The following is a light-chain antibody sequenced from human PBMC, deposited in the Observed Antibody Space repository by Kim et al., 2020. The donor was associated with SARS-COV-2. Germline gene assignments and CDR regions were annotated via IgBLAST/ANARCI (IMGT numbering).Light chain of an antibody. Sequence: SQGESATLSCRASQSVSSNFAWYQQKPGQAPRLLIYGASTRATGIPARFSGSGSGTEFTLTISSLQSEDFAVYYCQQYNNWPLLTFGGGTKVDIK. V-gene: IGKV3D-15*01. CDR3: QQYNNWPLLT. CDR1: QSVSSN. J-gene: IGKJ4*01. CDR2: GAS.